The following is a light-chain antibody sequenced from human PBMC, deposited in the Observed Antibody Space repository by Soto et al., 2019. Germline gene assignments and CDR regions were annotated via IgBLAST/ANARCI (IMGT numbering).Light chain of an antibody. CDR3: HQYDNWPRT. Sequence: EIVMTQSPATLSVSPGERATLSCRASQSVSSNLAWYQQKPGQAPRLLIYGASTRATGIPARFSGSGSGTEFTLTVSNLQSEDFAVYYCHQYDNWPRTFGQGTKAEIK. J-gene: IGKJ1*01. CDR1: QSVSSN. V-gene: IGKV3-15*01. CDR2: GAS.